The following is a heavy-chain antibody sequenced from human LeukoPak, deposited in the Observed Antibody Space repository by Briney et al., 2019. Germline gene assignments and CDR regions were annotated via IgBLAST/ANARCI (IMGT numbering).Heavy chain of an antibody. D-gene: IGHD1-1*01. CDR1: GDSISSGRLY. J-gene: IGHJ4*02. V-gene: IGHV4-31*03. Sequence: PSETLSLTCKVSGDSISSGRLYWNWVRQLPGKGLQWIGYLHYGGNSFYKPSLESRVTISVDTSKNQFSLTLSSVTAADTAIYYCARGKQQVIDFWGQGTSVTVSS. CDR3: ARGKQQVIDF. CDR2: LHYGGNS.